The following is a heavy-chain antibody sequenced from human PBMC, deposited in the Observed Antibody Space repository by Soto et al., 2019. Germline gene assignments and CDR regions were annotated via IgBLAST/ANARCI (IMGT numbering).Heavy chain of an antibody. CDR1: GFTFSMFS. J-gene: IGHJ3*02. CDR3: ARVYYDNSGYYWHDI. D-gene: IGHD3-22*01. V-gene: IGHV3-64D*06. CDR2: ISSNGDST. Sequence: SLRLSCSASGFTFSMFSMHWVRQAPGKGLEYVSGISSNGDSTYYADSVKGRFTISRDNSKNTLYLQMSSLRAVDTAVYYCARVYYDNSGYYWHDIWGRGTMVTVSS.